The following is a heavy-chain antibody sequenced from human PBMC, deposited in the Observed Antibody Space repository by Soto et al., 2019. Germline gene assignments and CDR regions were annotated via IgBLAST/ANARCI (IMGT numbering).Heavy chain of an antibody. J-gene: IGHJ4*02. V-gene: IGHV3-33*01. CDR2: IWYDGSNK. CDR1: GFTFSSYG. Sequence: QVQLVESGGGVVQPGRSLRLSCAASGFTFSSYGMHWVRQAPGEGLEWVAVIWYDGSNKYYADSVKGRFTISRDNSKNTLYLQMNSLRAEDTAVYYCAREEGQWLALDYWGQGTLVTVSS. D-gene: IGHD6-19*01. CDR3: AREEGQWLALDY.